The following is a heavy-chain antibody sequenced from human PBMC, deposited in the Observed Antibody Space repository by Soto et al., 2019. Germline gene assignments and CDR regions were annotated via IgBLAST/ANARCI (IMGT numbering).Heavy chain of an antibody. CDR2: IIPILGIA. V-gene: IGHV1-69*02. D-gene: IGHD4-4*01. CDR3: VGGGGTTGYAFDI. CDR1: GGTFSSYT. Sequence: QAQLVNSGAEVKKPGSSVKVSCKASGGTFSSYTISWVRQAPGQGLEWMGRIIPILGIANYAQKFQGRVTITADKSTNTAYRERSSLRSADAGVAFGVGGGGTTGYAFDIWGQGTMVTVSS. J-gene: IGHJ3*02.